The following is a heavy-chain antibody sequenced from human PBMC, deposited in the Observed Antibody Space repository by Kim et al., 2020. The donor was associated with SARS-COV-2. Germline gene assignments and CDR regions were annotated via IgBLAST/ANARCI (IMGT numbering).Heavy chain of an antibody. CDR1: GGAIGNYY. Sequence: SETLSLTCTVSGGAIGNYYWNWIRQPPGKGLEWIGYIYYSGSAKYNPSLKSRVTISVDTSKNRFSLKVNSVTAADTAVYYCARSLAVAGPRGWFDPWGQGTLAT. V-gene: IGHV4-59*13. D-gene: IGHD6-19*01. CDR3: ARSLAVAGPRGWFDP. J-gene: IGHJ5*02. CDR2: IYYSGSA.